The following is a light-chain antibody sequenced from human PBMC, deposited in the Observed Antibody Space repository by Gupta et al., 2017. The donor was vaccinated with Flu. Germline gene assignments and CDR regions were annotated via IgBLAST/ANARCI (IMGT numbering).Light chain of an antibody. CDR3: SSYTSTNTVI. V-gene: IGLV2-14*01. CDR2: EVS. J-gene: IGLJ2*01. Sequence: QSALTQPASVSVSPGQSITISCTGTSNDVGGYSYVSWYQQHPGKAPELVIYEVSNRPSGISHRFSGSKSGNTASLTISGLQAEDEADYHCSSYTSTNTVIFGGGTRLTVL. CDR1: SNDVGGYSY.